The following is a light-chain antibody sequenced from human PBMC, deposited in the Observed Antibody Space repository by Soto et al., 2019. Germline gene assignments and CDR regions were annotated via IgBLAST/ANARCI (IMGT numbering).Light chain of an antibody. CDR2: AYS. CDR3: QSFDNRLSGSV. Sequence: QLVLTQPPSVSGAPGQRVTISCTGSSSNIGAGYDVHWYQQLPGTAPKLLIFAYSSRPSGVPDRFSGSRSATSAYLAITGLQAEDEADYYCQSFDNRLSGSVFGGGTKLTVL. J-gene: IGLJ2*01. CDR1: SSNIGAGYD. V-gene: IGLV1-40*01.